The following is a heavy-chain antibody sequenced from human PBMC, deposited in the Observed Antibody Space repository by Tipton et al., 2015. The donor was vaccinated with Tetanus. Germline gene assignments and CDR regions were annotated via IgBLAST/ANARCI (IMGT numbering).Heavy chain of an antibody. CDR3: ARSYSSSWYYYGMDV. CDR2: IYYSGST. CDR1: GGSISSYY. Sequence: GLVKPSETLSLTCTVSGGSISSYYWSWIRQPPGKGLEWIGYIYYSGSTNYNPSLKSRVTISVDTSKNQFSLKLSSVTAADTAVYYCARSYSSSWYYYGMDVWGQGTTVTVSS. V-gene: IGHV4-59*01. J-gene: IGHJ6*02. D-gene: IGHD6-13*01.